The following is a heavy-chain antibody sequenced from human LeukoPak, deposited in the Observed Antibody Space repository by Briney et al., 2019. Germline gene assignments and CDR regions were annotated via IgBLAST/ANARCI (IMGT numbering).Heavy chain of an antibody. V-gene: IGHV3-23*01. CDR1: GFTFSTFA. J-gene: IGHJ4*02. D-gene: IGHD2-8*02. Sequence: GGSLRLSCAASGFTFSTFAMIWVRQPPGKGLEWVSSIFPSGGEIHYADSVRGRFTISRDNSKSTLSLQMNSLAAEDTAIYYCATYRQVLLPFESWGQGTLVTVSS. CDR3: ATYRQVLLPFES. CDR2: IFPSGGEI.